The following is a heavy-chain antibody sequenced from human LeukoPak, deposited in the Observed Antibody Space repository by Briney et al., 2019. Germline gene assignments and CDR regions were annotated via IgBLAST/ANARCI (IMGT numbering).Heavy chain of an antibody. V-gene: IGHV4-34*01. D-gene: IGHD3-10*02. CDR1: GGSFSGYY. J-gene: IGHJ4*02. CDR3: ARRGYYYVF. Sequence: SETLSLTCAVYGGSFSGYYWSWIRQPPGKGLEWIEEINHSGSTNYNPSLKSRVTISVDTSKNQFSLKLSSVTAADTAVYYCARRGYYYVFGGQGTLVTVSS. CDR2: INHSGST.